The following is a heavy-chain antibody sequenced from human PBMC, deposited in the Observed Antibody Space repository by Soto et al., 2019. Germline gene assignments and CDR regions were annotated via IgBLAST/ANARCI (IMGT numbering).Heavy chain of an antibody. CDR3: ARLAEGVVFVP. CDR2: IYYSGST. J-gene: IGHJ5*02. D-gene: IGHD2-15*01. CDR1: GGSISSSSYY. Sequence: QLQLQESGPGLVKPSETLSLTCTVSGGSISSSSYYWGWIRQPPGKGLEWIGSIYYSGSTYYNPSLKSRVTISVDTSKNQFSLKLSSVTAADTAVYYCARLAEGVVFVPWGQGTLVTVSS. V-gene: IGHV4-39*01.